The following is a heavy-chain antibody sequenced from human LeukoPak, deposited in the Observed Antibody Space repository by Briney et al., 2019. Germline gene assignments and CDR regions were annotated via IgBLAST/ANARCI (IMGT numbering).Heavy chain of an antibody. Sequence: ASVKVSCKASGYTFTGYYMHWVRQAPGQGLEWMGWINPNSGGTNYAQKSQGRVTMTRDTSISTAYMELSRLRSDDTAVYYCARARVGATFRDAFDIWGQGTMVTVSS. CDR3: ARARVGATFRDAFDI. V-gene: IGHV1-2*02. D-gene: IGHD1-26*01. CDR1: GYTFTGYY. CDR2: INPNSGGT. J-gene: IGHJ3*02.